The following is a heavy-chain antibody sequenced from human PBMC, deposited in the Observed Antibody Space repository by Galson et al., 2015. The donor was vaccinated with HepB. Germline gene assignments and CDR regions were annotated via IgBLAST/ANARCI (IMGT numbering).Heavy chain of an antibody. CDR2: IDPSDSYT. V-gene: IGHV5-10-1*01. Sequence: QSGAEVKKPGESLRISCKGSGYSFTSYWISWVRQMPGKGLEWMGRIDPSDSYTNYSPSFQGHVTISADKSISTAYLQWSSLKASDTAMYYCASGPTTVVTTRYYGMDVWGQGTTVTVSS. CDR3: ASGPTTVVTTRYYGMDV. J-gene: IGHJ6*02. CDR1: GYSFTSYW. D-gene: IGHD4-23*01.